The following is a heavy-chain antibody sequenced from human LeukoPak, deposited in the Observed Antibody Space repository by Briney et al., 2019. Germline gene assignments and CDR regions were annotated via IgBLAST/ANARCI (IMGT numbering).Heavy chain of an antibody. V-gene: IGHV4-59*08. CDR2: IYYSGST. CDR3: ARGIAAAGN. CDR1: GGFISSYY. D-gene: IGHD6-13*01. J-gene: IGHJ4*02. Sequence: SETLSLTCTVSGGFISSYYWSRIRQPPGKGLEWIGYIYYSGSTNYNPSLKSRVTISVDTSKNQFSLKLSSVTAADTAVYYCARGIAAAGNWGQGTLVTVSS.